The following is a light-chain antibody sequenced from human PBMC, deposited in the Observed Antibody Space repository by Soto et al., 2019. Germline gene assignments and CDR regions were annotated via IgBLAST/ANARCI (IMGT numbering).Light chain of an antibody. CDR2: DAS. CDR3: QQRHLWPIT. CDR1: QSVRSY. V-gene: IGKV3-11*01. J-gene: IGKJ5*01. Sequence: EIVLTQSPATLSLSPGERATLSCRASQSVRSYLAWYQQKPGQVPRLVIYDASNRATGIPARFSGSGSGTDFTLTISSLEPEDFAVYFCQQRHLWPITFGQETRVEIK.